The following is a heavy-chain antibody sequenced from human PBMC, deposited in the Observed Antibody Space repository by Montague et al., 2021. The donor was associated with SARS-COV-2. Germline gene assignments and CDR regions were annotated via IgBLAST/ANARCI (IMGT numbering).Heavy chain of an antibody. CDR2: YYYICKWKN. J-gene: IGHJ3*02. CDR1: GDSVTGTSNT. V-gene: IGHV6-1*01. D-gene: IGHD2-8*01. CDR3: ARTTTSMMYPESAFDI. Sequence: CAISGDSVTGTSNTCEDRKRTRLNSIHFLGSYYYICKWKNNSAISLKSRITINPVTSKNQFSLQLRSAAPEDTAVFYCARTTTSMMYPESAFDIWGQGTMVTVSS.